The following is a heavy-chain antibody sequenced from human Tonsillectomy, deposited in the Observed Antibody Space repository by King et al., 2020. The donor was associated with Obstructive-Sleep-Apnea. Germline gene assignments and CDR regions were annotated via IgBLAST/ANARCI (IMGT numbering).Heavy chain of an antibody. CDR2: IYYSGST. Sequence: VQLQESGPGLVKPPETLSLTCTVSGGSISSYYWNWIRQPPGKGLEWIGYIYYSGSTNYNPSLKSRVNISIDTSKNQFSLGLSSVTAAETAGYYCASDQGYFGSGSYRDNWFDPWGQGTLVTVSS. V-gene: IGHV4-59*01. CDR3: ASDQGYFGSGSYRDNWFDP. D-gene: IGHD3-10*01. CDR1: GGSISSYY. J-gene: IGHJ5*02.